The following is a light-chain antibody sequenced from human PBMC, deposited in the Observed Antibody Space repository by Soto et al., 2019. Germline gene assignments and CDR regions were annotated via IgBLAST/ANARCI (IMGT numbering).Light chain of an antibody. V-gene: IGKV4-1*01. CDR2: WAS. CDR3: QQYYNTPLT. J-gene: IGKJ5*01. Sequence: DIVMTQSPDSLAVSLGERATINCKSSQSVLYNSTNKNYLAWYQQKPGQPPKLLIYWASTRESGVPDRFSGSGSGTDFTLTISSLQAEDVAVYYCQQYYNTPLTFGQGTRLEIK. CDR1: QSVLYNSTNKNY.